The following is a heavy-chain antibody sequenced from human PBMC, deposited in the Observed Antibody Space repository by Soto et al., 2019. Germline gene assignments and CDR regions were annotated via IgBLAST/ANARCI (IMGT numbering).Heavy chain of an antibody. Sequence: GGSLRLSCAAAGFSVSTSHMNWVRQTPGKGLEWVSVIYSGGATYYAASVKGRFTISRDKSKNTVYLQMNSLRAEDTAVYYCASRYSSSWSSLDPWGKGTLVSVSS. J-gene: IGHJ5*02. CDR2: IYSGGAT. V-gene: IGHV3-53*01. CDR1: GFSVSTSH. CDR3: ASRYSSSWSSLDP. D-gene: IGHD6-13*01.